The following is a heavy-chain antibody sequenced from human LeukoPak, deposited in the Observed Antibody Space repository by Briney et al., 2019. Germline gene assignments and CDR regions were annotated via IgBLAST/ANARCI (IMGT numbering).Heavy chain of an antibody. CDR2: IRYDGSNK. D-gene: IGHD2-2*01. Sequence: GGSLRLSCAASGFTFSSYGMHWVRQAPGKGLEWVAFIRYDGSNKYYADSVKGRFTISRDNSKNTLYLQMNSLRAEDTAVYYCAKDSISVVVPAAITGFDYWGQGTLVTVSS. CDR3: AKDSISVVVPAAITGFDY. V-gene: IGHV3-30*02. J-gene: IGHJ4*02. CDR1: GFTFSSYG.